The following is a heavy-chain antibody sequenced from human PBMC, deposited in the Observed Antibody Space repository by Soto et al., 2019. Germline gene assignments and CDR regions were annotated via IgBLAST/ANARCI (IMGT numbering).Heavy chain of an antibody. Sequence: GGSLRLSCAASGFTFSSYAMSWVRQAPGKGLEWVSAISGSGGSTYYADSVKGRFTISRDNSNNTLYLQITSLRAEDTALYHCAQDDGRWSRWDFDCWGQGSLVNVS. CDR2: ISGSGGST. CDR1: GFTFSSYA. V-gene: IGHV3-23*01. CDR3: AQDDGRWSRWDFDC. J-gene: IGHJ4*02. D-gene: IGHD1-26*01.